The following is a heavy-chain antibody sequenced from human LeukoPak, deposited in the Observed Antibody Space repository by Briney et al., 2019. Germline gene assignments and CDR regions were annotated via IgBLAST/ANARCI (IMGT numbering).Heavy chain of an antibody. CDR3: AKGFSSWYGNYYYYMDV. D-gene: IGHD6-13*01. Sequence: GGSLRLSCAASGFTFSSYAMSWVRQAPGKGLEWVSAISGSGGSTYYADSVKGRFTISRDNSKNTLYLQMSSLRAEDTAVYYCAKGFSSWYGNYYYYMDVWGKGTTVTVSS. J-gene: IGHJ6*03. CDR2: ISGSGGST. V-gene: IGHV3-23*01. CDR1: GFTFSSYA.